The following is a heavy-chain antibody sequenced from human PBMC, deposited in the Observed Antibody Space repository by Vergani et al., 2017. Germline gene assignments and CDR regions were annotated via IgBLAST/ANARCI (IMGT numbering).Heavy chain of an antibody. V-gene: IGHV3-23*01. J-gene: IGHJ4*02. CDR1: GFTFSSYA. D-gene: IGHD1-26*01. CDR2: ISGSGGST. CDR3: ATERSWSYYAAPFAY. Sequence: EVQLLESGGGLVQPGGSLRLSCAASGFTFSSYAMSWVRQAPGKGLEWVSAISGSGGSTYYADSVKGRFTISRDNFKNTLYLQMNSLRAEDTAVYYCATERSWSYYAAPFAYWGQGTLVTVSS.